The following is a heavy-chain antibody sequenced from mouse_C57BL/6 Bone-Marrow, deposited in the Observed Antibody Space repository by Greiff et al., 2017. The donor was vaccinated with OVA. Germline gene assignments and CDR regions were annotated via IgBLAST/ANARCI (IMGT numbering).Heavy chain of an antibody. Sequence: DVMLVESGGGLVKPGGSLKLSCAASGFTFSDYGMHWVRQAPEKGLEWVAYISSGSSTIYYADKVKGRFTISRDNAKHTLLLQMTSQRSEDTAMYYCARALYYGSSYDYFYYWGQGTTLTVSS. J-gene: IGHJ2*01. CDR1: GFTFSDYG. V-gene: IGHV5-17*01. CDR2: ISSGSSTI. CDR3: ARALYYGSSYDYFYY. D-gene: IGHD1-1*01.